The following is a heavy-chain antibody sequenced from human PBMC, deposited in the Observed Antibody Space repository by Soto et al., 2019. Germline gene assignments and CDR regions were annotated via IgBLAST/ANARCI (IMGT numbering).Heavy chain of an antibody. CDR2: ISGSGGST. D-gene: IGHD3-16*02. CDR3: AKDSPFYDYIWGSYRDNAFDI. Sequence: GGSLRLSCAASGFTFSSYAMSWVRQAPGKGLEWVSAISGSGGSTYYADSVKGRFTISRDNSKNTLYLQMNSLRAVYMAVYYFAKDSPFYDYIWGSYRDNAFDIWGQGTMVTVSS. V-gene: IGHV3-23*01. CDR1: GFTFSSYA. J-gene: IGHJ3*02.